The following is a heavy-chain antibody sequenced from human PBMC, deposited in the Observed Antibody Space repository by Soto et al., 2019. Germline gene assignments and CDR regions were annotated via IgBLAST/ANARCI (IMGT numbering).Heavy chain of an antibody. D-gene: IGHD2-2*01. J-gene: IGHJ5*01. V-gene: IGHV4-31*03. CDR2: IYYSGST. Sequence: ILSLTSSVSGGSVSSGGYYWSWFRQRPGKGLDWIGYIYYSGSTYFNPSLKSRLTISVDTSKNQFSLKLNSVTAADTAVYFCARSGAIVPATLNWFDPWGQRILVTVSS. CDR1: GGSVSSGGYY. CDR3: ARSGAIVPATLNWFDP.